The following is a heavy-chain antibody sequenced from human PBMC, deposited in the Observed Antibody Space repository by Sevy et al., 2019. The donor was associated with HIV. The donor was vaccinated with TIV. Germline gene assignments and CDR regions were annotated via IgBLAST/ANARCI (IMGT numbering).Heavy chain of an antibody. Sequence: SETLSLTCTVSGGSISSSSYYWGWIRQPPGKGLEWIGSIYYSGSTYYNPSLKSRVTISVDTSKNQFSLKLSSVTAADTAVYYCARLDGDTAMGRGMFDPWGQGTLVTVSS. V-gene: IGHV4-39*01. J-gene: IGHJ5*02. D-gene: IGHD5-18*01. CDR3: ARLDGDTAMGRGMFDP. CDR2: IYYSGST. CDR1: GGSISSSSYY.